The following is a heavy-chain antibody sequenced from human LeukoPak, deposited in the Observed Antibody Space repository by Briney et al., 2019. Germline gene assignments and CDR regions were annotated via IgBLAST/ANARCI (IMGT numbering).Heavy chain of an antibody. J-gene: IGHJ6*02. D-gene: IGHD3-10*01. Sequence: PGGSLRLSCAASGFTFSTYAMNWVRQAPEKRLEWVASIIGDGGSTYYADSVKGRFTISRDNSKNTLYLQMNSLRAEDTAVYYCAKAWFGELLPSYYYYGMDVWGQGTTVTVSS. CDR2: IIGDGGST. CDR1: GFTFSTYA. V-gene: IGHV3-23*01. CDR3: AKAWFGELLPSYYYYGMDV.